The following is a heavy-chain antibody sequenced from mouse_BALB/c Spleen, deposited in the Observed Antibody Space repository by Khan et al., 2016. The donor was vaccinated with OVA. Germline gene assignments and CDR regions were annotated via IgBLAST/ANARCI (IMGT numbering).Heavy chain of an antibody. CDR2: INYSGST. CDR1: GDSITSGY. Sequence: EVQLVESGPSLVNPSQTLSLTCSVSGDSITSGYWNWIRKFPGNKLEYMGYINYSGSTYYNPSLKSRISITRDTSQNQFYLQLISVTTEDTATYFCATNYYGNSYWYFDVWGAGTTVTVSS. D-gene: IGHD1-1*01. V-gene: IGHV3-8*02. CDR3: ATNYYGNSYWYFDV. J-gene: IGHJ1*01.